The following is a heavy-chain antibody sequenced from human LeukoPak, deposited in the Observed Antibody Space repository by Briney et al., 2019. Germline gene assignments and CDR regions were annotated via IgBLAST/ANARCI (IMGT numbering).Heavy chain of an antibody. Sequence: ASVKVSCKASGGTFSSYAISWVRQAPGQGLEWMGGIIPIFGTANYAQKFQGRVTITADESTSTAYMELSSLRSEDTAVYYCVRRGYCSSTSWFETCYYGMDVWGQGTTVTVSS. J-gene: IGHJ6*02. D-gene: IGHD2-2*01. CDR2: IIPIFGTA. CDR1: GGTFSSYA. CDR3: VRRGYCSSTSWFETCYYGMDV. V-gene: IGHV1-69*13.